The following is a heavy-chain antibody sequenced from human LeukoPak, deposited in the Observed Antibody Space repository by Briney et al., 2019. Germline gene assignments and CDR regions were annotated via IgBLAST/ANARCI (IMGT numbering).Heavy chain of an antibody. CDR1: GFTFSSYA. Sequence: GSLRLSCAASGFTFSSYAMHWVRQAPGKGLEWVAVISYDGNNKYYADSVKGRFSISRDNSKNTLFLQMNSLRVDDTAVYYCAGSIGYCSNGVCAEGLHYWGQGTLVTVSS. J-gene: IGHJ4*02. V-gene: IGHV3-30*01. CDR2: ISYDGNNK. D-gene: IGHD2-8*01. CDR3: AGSIGYCSNGVCAEGLHY.